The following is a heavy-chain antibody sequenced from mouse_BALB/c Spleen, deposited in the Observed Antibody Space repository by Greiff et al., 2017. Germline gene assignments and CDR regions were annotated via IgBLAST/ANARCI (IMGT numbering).Heavy chain of an antibody. CDR3: ARSLYGSSYGYFDD. Sequence: EVQLVESGAELVKPGASVKLSCKASGFTFNDSYMHWVKQRPEQGLEWIGRINPANGSTKYDTEFPGKATITADTSSTTAYLQLSSLTSEDAAVYYCARSLYGSSYGYFDDWGAGTTVTVSS. D-gene: IGHD1-1*01. J-gene: IGHJ1*01. CDR1: GFTFNDSY. V-gene: IGHV14-3*02. CDR2: INPANGST.